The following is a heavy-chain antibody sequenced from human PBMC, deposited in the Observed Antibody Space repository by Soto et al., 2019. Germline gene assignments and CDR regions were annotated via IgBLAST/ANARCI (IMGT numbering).Heavy chain of an antibody. V-gene: IGHV3-11*06. D-gene: IGHD3-3*01. CDR3: ARGDPGITIFGVVIPYYYYGMDV. CDR2: ISSSSSYT. Sequence: GGSLRLSCAASGFTFSDYYMSWIRQAPGKGLEWVSYISSSSSYTNYADSVKGRFTISRDNAKNSLYLQMNSLRAEDTAVYYCARGDPGITIFGVVIPYYYYGMDVWGQGTTVTVSS. J-gene: IGHJ6*02. CDR1: GFTFSDYY.